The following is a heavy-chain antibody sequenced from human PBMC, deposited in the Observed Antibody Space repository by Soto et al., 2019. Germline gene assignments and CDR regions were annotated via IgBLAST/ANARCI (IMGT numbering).Heavy chain of an antibody. J-gene: IGHJ4*02. Sequence: SETLSLTCTVSGGSISSYYWSWIRQPPGKGLEWIGSIYYSGSTNYNPSLKSRVTISVDTSTNQFSLKLSTVTAADTAVSYFARTPPTMYYYGSGSYYDYWGQGTLVTVSS. D-gene: IGHD3-10*01. CDR2: IYYSGST. CDR1: GGSISSYY. V-gene: IGHV4-59*08. CDR3: ARTPPTMYYYGSGSYYDY.